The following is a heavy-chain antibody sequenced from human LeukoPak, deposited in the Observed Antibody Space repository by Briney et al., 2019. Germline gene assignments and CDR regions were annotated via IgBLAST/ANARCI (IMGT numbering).Heavy chain of an antibody. D-gene: IGHD3-10*01. V-gene: IGHV4-4*07. Sequence: PSETLSLTCTVSGGSISSYYWSWIRQPAGKGLEWIGRIYTSGSTNYNPSLKSRVTMSVDTSKNQFSLKLSSVTAADTAVYYCARDHYGSGSHYNWFDPWGQGTLVTVSS. J-gene: IGHJ5*02. CDR2: IYTSGST. CDR1: GGSISSYY. CDR3: ARDHYGSGSHYNWFDP.